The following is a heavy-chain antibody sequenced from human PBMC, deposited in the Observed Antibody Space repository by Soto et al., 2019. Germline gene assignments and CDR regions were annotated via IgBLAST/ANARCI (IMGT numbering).Heavy chain of an antibody. Sequence: SETLSLTCTVSGGSVTNSSYYWGWIRQSPGKGLEWIGSVYYRGRSYSKSSVKSRVTISVDTSKNRFSLSLNSVTASDTAVYFCVSQRTTVPTQAYFDYWGPGALVTVS. J-gene: IGHJ4*02. CDR3: VSQRTTVPTQAYFDY. CDR1: GGSVTNSSYY. CDR2: VYYRGRS. D-gene: IGHD4-17*01. V-gene: IGHV4-39*01.